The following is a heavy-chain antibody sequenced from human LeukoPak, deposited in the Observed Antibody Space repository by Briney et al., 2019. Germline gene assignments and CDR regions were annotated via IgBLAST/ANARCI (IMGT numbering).Heavy chain of an antibody. J-gene: IGHJ4*02. CDR3: ARDYSAWSRDY. D-gene: IGHD2-15*01. CDR2: ISSSSSYR. V-gene: IGHV3-21*01. Sequence: PGGSLRLSCAASGFTFSTYTMNWVRQAPGKGLEWVSSISSSSSYRYYADSVKGRFTISRDNAKNSLYLQMNSLRAEDMAVYYCARDYSAWSRDYWGQGTLVTVSS. CDR1: GFTFSTYT.